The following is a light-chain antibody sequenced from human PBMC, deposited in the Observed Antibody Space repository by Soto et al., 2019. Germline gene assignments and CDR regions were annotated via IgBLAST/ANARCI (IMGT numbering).Light chain of an antibody. CDR3: QKYNSAPP. V-gene: IGKV1-27*01. J-gene: IGKJ5*01. Sequence: DIRVTQSPSSLSASVGDRSTITCRASRGISNYLAWYQQKPGKPPKLLIYAASTLQSGVSSRFSGSGSGTDFTLTISGLQPEDVATYYCQKYNSAPPFGQGTRLEIK. CDR2: AAS. CDR1: RGISNY.